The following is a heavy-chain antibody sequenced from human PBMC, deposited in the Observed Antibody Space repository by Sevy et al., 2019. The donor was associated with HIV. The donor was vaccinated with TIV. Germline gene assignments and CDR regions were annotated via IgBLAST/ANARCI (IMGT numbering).Heavy chain of an antibody. J-gene: IGHJ4*02. CDR1: GFTFSSYG. CDR3: AKAFGGSGYYYFDY. CDR2: ISYDGSNK. D-gene: IGHD3-22*01. Sequence: GGSLRLSCAASGFTFSSYGMHWVRQAPGKGLEWVAVISYDGSNKYYADSVKGRFTISRDNSKNTLYLQMNSLRAEDRAMYYCAKAFGGSGYYYFDYWGQGTLVTVSS. V-gene: IGHV3-30*18.